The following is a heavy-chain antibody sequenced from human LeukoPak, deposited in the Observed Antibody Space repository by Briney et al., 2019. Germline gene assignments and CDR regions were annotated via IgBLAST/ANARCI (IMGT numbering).Heavy chain of an antibody. D-gene: IGHD3-3*01. Sequence: PGGSLRLSCAASGFTFSSYGMHWVRQAPGKGLEWVAVISYDGSNKYYADSVKGRFTIFRDNSKNTLYLQMNSLRAEDTAVYYCAKDQEWLASRGGAFDIWGQGTMVTVSS. CDR3: AKDQEWLASRGGAFDI. CDR2: ISYDGSNK. J-gene: IGHJ3*02. V-gene: IGHV3-30*18. CDR1: GFTFSSYG.